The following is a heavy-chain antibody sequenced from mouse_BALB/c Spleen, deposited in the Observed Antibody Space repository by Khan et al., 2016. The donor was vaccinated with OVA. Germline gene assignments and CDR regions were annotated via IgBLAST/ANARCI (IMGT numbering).Heavy chain of an antibody. D-gene: IGHD1-1*01. CDR3: ARGGYYYGSSSFAY. J-gene: IGHJ3*01. CDR1: GYSITSDYA. Sequence: EVKLLESGPGLVKPSQSLSLTCPVTGYSITSDYAWNWIRQFPGNKLEWMGYISYSGSTSYNPSLKSRISITRDTSKNQFFLQLNSVTTEDTATYYCARGGYYYGSSSFAYWGQGTLVTVSA. V-gene: IGHV3-2*02. CDR2: ISYSGST.